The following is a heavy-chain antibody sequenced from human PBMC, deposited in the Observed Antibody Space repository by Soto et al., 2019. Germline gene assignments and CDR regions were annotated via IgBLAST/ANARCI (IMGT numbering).Heavy chain of an antibody. D-gene: IGHD5-12*01. CDR3: ARMSRDGYNLTPFDY. CDR2: IYYNGAT. J-gene: IGHJ4*02. Sequence: SETLSLTCTVSGGSISNYYWSWMRQPPGKGLECIGYIYYNGATNYNPSLKSRVTMSVDTSKNQFSLKLSSVTAADTAVYYCARMSRDGYNLTPFDYWGQGTLVTVSS. CDR1: GGSISNYY. V-gene: IGHV4-59*01.